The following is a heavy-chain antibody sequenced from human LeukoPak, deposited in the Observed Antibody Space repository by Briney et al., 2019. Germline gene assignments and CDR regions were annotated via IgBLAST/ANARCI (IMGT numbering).Heavy chain of an antibody. CDR3: AKAPATTPFYFDY. J-gene: IGHJ4*02. CDR1: GFTFSSYG. D-gene: IGHD4-11*01. V-gene: IGHV3-30*18. Sequence: GGSLRLSCAASGFTFSSYGMHWVRQAPGKGLEWVAVISYDGSNKYYADSVKGRFTISRDNSKNTLYLQVNSLRAEDTAVYYCAKAPATTPFYFDYWGQGTLVTVSS. CDR2: ISYDGSNK.